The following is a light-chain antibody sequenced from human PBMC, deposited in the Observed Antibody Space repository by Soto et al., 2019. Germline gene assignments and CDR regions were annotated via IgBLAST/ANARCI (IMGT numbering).Light chain of an antibody. CDR1: QSVSSY. CDR2: DAS. V-gene: IGKV3-11*01. J-gene: IGKJ1*01. CDR3: QQRSNWPPTWS. Sequence: EIVLTQSPATLSLSPGERATLSCRASQSVSSYLAWYQQKPGQAPRLLIYDASNRATGIPARFTGSGSGTDFTLTISSRGPEDFAVYYLQQRSNWPPTWSFGQWTKVDI.